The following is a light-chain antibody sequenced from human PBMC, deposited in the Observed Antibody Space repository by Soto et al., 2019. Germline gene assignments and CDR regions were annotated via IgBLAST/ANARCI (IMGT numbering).Light chain of an antibody. CDR2: GAS. V-gene: IGKV3-15*01. J-gene: IGKJ5*01. CDR1: QSVSSN. Sequence: EIVMTQSPATLSVSPGKRATVSCRASQSVSSNLAWYQQKPGQGPRLLIYGASTRATGIPATFSGSGSGTEFTLAINSLQSEDFAVYYCQQYDNWPPTFGQGTRLEI. CDR3: QQYDNWPPT.